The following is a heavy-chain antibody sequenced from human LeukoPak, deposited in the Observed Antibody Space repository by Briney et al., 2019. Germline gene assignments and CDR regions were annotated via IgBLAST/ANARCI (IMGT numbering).Heavy chain of an antibody. CDR1: GFIVSGDF. CDR3: ARERGRGRDSPWFDY. CDR2: IYSDGST. Sequence: GGSLRLSCAASGFIVSGDFMSWVRQAPGKGLEWVSVIYSDGSTYYADPVKGRFTTSRDNSKNTLDLQMTGPRAEDTAVYYCARERGRGRDSPWFDYWGQRTLVTVSS. V-gene: IGHV3-53*01. D-gene: IGHD1-26*01. J-gene: IGHJ4*02.